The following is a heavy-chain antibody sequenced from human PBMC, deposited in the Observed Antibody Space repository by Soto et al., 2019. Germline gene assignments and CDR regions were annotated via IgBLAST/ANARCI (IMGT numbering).Heavy chain of an antibody. D-gene: IGHD3-22*01. V-gene: IGHV5-10-1*01. CDR2: IDPSDSYT. CDR3: ARLGPPSGYYSVGANWFDP. CDR1: GYSFTSYW. J-gene: IGHJ5*02. Sequence: PGESLKISCKGSGYSFTSYWISWVRQMPGKGLEWMGRIDPSDSYTNYSPSFQGHVTISADKSISTAYLQWSSLKASDTAMYYCARLGPPSGYYSVGANWFDPWGQGTLVTVSS.